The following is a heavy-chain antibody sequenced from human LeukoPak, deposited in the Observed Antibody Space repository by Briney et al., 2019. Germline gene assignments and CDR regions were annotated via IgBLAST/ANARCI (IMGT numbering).Heavy chain of an antibody. D-gene: IGHD2-2*01. Sequence: GRSLRLSCAASGFTFSSYGMHWVRQAPGKGLEWVAVISYDGSNKYYADSVKGRFTISRDNSKNTLYLQMNSLRAEDTAVYYCARVFSSTSSSYFQHWGQGTLVTVSS. CDR1: GFTFSSYG. V-gene: IGHV3-30*03. J-gene: IGHJ1*01. CDR3: ARVFSSTSSSYFQH. CDR2: ISYDGSNK.